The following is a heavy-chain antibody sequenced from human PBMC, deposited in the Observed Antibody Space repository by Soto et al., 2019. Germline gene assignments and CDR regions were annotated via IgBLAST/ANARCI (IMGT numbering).Heavy chain of an antibody. CDR2: VTNNGGST. V-gene: IGHV3-23*01. CDR1: GCTFSNYD. D-gene: IGHD6-13*01. Sequence: EVPLLESGGGLVQPGGSLRLSCAASGCTFSNYDMSWVLQAPGKGLEWVSAVTNNGGSTYYADSVRGRFPISRDNYQNTLSMQMNSLRADDGAVYYCARVVAAGGTSYWGQGTLVTVSS. CDR3: ARVVAAGGTSY. J-gene: IGHJ4*02.